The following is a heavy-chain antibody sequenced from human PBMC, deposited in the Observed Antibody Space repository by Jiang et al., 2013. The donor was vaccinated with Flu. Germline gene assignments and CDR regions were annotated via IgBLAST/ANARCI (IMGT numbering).Heavy chain of an antibody. CDR1: GFTFSSYW. J-gene: IGHJ4*02. D-gene: IGHD1-1*01. CDR2: IKQDGSEK. CDR3: ARDFRGGRRYNWNDGEIDY. Sequence: GLVQPGGSLRLSCAASGFTFSSYWMSWVRQAPGKGLEWVANIKQDGSEKYYVDSVKGRFTISRDNAKNSLYLQMNSLRAEDTAVYYCARDFRGGRRYNWNDGEIDYWGQGTLVTVSS. V-gene: IGHV3-7*03.